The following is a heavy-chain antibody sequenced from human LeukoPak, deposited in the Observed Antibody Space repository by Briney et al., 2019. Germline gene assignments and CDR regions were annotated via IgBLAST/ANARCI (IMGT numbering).Heavy chain of an antibody. CDR2: YWHSATT. J-gene: IGHJ3*02. Sequence: KPSETLSLTCTVSGYSITSAGYWGWIRQRPGKGLEWTGTYWHSATTYYNPSLKSRVTIAVDTSKNQFSLKLSSVTAADTAVYYCARDFRGRHGNAFDIWGQGTMVTVSS. CDR3: ARDFRGRHGNAFDI. D-gene: IGHD1-26*01. CDR1: GYSITSAGY. V-gene: IGHV4-38-2*02.